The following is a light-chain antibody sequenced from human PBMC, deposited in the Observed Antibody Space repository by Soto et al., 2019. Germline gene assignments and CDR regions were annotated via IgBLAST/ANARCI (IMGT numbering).Light chain of an antibody. CDR1: QSLSSY. V-gene: IGKV3-20*01. CDR3: QQYDYSVWT. Sequence: EIVLTQSPATVSLSPGERATLSCWASQSLSSYLAWYQQRPGRAPRLLIYAASRRATGIPDRFSGSGSGTDFTLTISRLEPEDLAVYYCQQYDYSVWTFGQGTKVDIK. J-gene: IGKJ1*01. CDR2: AAS.